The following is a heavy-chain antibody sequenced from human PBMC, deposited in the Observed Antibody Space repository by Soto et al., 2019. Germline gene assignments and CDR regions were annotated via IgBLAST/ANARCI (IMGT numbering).Heavy chain of an antibody. CDR3: ARASPYGDYALDY. D-gene: IGHD4-17*01. J-gene: IGHJ4*02. CDR1: GGSISSYY. Sequence: ASETLSLTCTVSGGSISSYYWIWIRQPPGKGLEWIGYISYSGSTNYNPSLKSRATISVDTSKNQFSLKLRSVTAADTAVYYCARASPYGDYALDYWGQGTLVTVSS. CDR2: ISYSGST. V-gene: IGHV4-59*01.